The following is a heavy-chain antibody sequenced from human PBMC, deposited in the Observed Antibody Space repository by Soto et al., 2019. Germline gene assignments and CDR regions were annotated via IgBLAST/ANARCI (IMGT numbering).Heavy chain of an antibody. CDR3: AKGNPFGGVLLTMDN. Sequence: PMGLSCASSVFTFINSDMRWVRQNPGKGLEWVSGITHSGGASNYADSVKGQFTISRDNPKNTLFLQVTSLRDYDTAVYFCAKGNPFGGVLLTMDNWGQGTLVTVSS. J-gene: IGHJ4*03. CDR2: ITHSGGAS. V-gene: IGHV3-23*01. D-gene: IGHD3-16*01. CDR1: VFTFINSD.